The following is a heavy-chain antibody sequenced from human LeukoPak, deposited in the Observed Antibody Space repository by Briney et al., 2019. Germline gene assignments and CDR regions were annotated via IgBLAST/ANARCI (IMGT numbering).Heavy chain of an antibody. CDR2: ISYDGSNK. J-gene: IGHJ4*02. D-gene: IGHD2-15*01. CDR1: GFTFSSYA. Sequence: GGSLRLSCAASGFTFSSYAMHWVRQAPGKGLEWVAVISYDGSNKYYADSVKGRFTISRDNSKNTLYLQMNSLRAEDTAVYYCARDVKSILLIVVVVAATYYFDYWGQGTLVTVSS. CDR3: ARDVKSILLIVVVVAATYYFDY. V-gene: IGHV3-30-3*01.